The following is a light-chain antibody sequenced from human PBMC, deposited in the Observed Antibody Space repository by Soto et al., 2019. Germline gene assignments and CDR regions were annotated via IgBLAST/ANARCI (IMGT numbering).Light chain of an antibody. CDR2: GAS. V-gene: IGKV3-20*01. Sequence: EIVLTQSPGTLSLSPGERATLSCRASQSVSSSYLAWYQQKPGQAPRLLIYGASSRTTGIPDRFSGSGSGTDFTLTISRLEPEDLAVYYCQRYGSSSVTFGQGAKGEIK. CDR3: QRYGSSSVT. CDR1: QSVSSSY. J-gene: IGKJ1*01.